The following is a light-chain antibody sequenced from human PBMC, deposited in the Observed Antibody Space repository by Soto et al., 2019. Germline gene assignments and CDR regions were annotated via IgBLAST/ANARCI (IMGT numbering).Light chain of an antibody. CDR2: AAS. J-gene: IGKJ3*01. Sequence: AIQMTQSPSSLSASVGDTVTITCRASQGIRVDIGWYQQKPGKAPKLLIYAASTLQCGVPSRFRGSGSGTDFTLTISSLQPEDFATYYCLQDYNYPFSFGPGTKVDVK. V-gene: IGKV1-6*01. CDR1: QGIRVD. CDR3: LQDYNYPFS.